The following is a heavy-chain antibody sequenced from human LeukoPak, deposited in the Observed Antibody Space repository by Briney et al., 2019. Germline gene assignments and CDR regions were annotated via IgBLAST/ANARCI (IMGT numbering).Heavy chain of an antibody. CDR2: IRYDGNNK. D-gene: IGHD6-19*01. CDR1: GFTFSSYG. V-gene: IGHV3-30*02. CDR3: ARGGKIALAGTRSPQYFQH. J-gene: IGHJ1*01. Sequence: GRSLRLSCAASGFTFSSYGMHWVRQAPGKGLEWLLFIRYDGNNKYYADSVEGRFTISRDNSKNTLYLQMSSLRAEDTAVYYCARGGKIALAGTRSPQYFQHWGQGTLVTVSS.